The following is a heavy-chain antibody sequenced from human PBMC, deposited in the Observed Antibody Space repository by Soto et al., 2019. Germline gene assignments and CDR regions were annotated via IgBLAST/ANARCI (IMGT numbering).Heavy chain of an antibody. Sequence: SETLSLTCAVYGGSFSGYYWSWIRQPPGKGLEWIGEINHSGSTNYNPSLKSRVTISVDTSKNQFSLKLSSVTAEDTAVYFCARGSNTAFDPWGQGTLVTVSS. J-gene: IGHJ5*02. CDR2: INHSGST. V-gene: IGHV4-34*01. CDR3: ARGSNTAFDP. D-gene: IGHD2-21*02. CDR1: GGSFSGYY.